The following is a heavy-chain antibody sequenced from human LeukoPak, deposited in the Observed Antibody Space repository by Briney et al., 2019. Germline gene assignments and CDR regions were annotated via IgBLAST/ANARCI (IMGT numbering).Heavy chain of an antibody. V-gene: IGHV3-23*01. CDR3: AKDWGGQRIGTYFDY. J-gene: IGHJ4*02. D-gene: IGHD2-21*01. Sequence: GGSLRLSCAASGFTFSSYAMSWVRQAPGKGLEWVSAISGSGGSTYYADSVKGRFTISRDNSKNTLYLQMNSLRAEDTAVYYCAKDWGGQRIGTYFDYWGQGTLVTVSS. CDR2: ISGSGGST. CDR1: GFTFSSYA.